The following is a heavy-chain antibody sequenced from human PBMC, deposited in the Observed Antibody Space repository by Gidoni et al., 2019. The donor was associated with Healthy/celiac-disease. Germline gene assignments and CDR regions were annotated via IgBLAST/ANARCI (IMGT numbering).Heavy chain of an antibody. V-gene: IGHV3-23*01. CDR3: AKQDYGDYFDY. D-gene: IGHD4-17*01. CDR2: ISGSVGST. J-gene: IGHJ4*02. CDR1: GVTFSSYA. Sequence: EVQLLESGGGLVQPGGSLRLSCAASGVTFSSYAMSWVRQAPGKGLEWVSAISGSVGSTYYADSVKGRFTISRDNSKNTLYLQMNSLRADDTAVYYCAKQDYGDYFDYWGQGTLVTVSS.